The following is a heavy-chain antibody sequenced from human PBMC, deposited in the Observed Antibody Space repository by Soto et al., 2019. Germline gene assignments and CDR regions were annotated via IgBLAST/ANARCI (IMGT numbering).Heavy chain of an antibody. CDR3: ARMAHSFPDNGPYSLWGMDV. CDR2: IYYNGNT. J-gene: IGHJ6*02. CDR1: GSSISSTTYY. V-gene: IGHV4-39*01. D-gene: IGHD2-21*01. Sequence: PSETLSLTCTVSGSSISSTTYYWGWIRQPPGKGLEWIGVIYYNGNTYYNPSLKSRVSISVDTSNNQFSLRLTAVTAADTAVYNCARMAHSFPDNGPYSLWGMDVWGQGTTVT.